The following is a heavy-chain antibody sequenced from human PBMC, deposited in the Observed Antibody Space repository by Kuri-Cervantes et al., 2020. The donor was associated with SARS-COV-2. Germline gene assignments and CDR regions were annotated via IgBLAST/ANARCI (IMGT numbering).Heavy chain of an antibody. J-gene: IGHJ2*01. Sequence: GGSLRLSCKGSGYSFTSYWIGWVRQMPGKGLEWMGIIYPGGSDTRYSPSFQGQVTISADKSISTAYLQWSSLKASDTAMYYCARRSWYFDLWGRGTLVTVSS. CDR1: GYSFTSYW. CDR2: IYPGGSDT. V-gene: IGHV5-51*01. CDR3: ARRSWYFDL.